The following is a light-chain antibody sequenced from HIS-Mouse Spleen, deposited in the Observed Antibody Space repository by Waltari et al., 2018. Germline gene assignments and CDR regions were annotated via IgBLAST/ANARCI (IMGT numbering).Light chain of an antibody. CDR1: QGISSY. Sequence: DIQLTQSPSFLSASVGDRVTLTCQASQGISSYLALYQQKPGKAPKLLIYAASTLQSGVPSRFSGSGSGTEFTLTISSLQPEDFATYYCQQLNSYPPTFGQGTKVEIK. V-gene: IGKV1-9*01. J-gene: IGKJ1*01. CDR2: AAS. CDR3: QQLNSYPPT.